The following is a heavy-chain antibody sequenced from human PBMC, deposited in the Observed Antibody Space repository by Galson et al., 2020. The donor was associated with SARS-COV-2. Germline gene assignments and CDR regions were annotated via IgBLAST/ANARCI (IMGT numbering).Heavy chain of an antibody. CDR3: AREARDSGSYRAPGFFDF. CDR2: INIGCSTL. J-gene: IGHJ4*02. D-gene: IGHD1-26*01. V-gene: IGHV3-48*03. CDR1: GFTFSSYE. Sequence: GESLNISCAAPGFTFSSYEMNLVPPAPGKGLELVPYINIGCSTLYYADSVKGRFTLSRDNPENSLYLQMNSLRTEDTAVYYCAREARDSGSYRAPGFFDFWGQGTLVTVSS.